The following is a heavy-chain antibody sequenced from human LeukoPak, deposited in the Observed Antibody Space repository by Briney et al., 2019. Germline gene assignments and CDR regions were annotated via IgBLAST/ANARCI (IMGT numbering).Heavy chain of an antibody. D-gene: IGHD1-26*01. CDR3: AKSASSGSYFSPPNWFDP. CDR1: GFTFSSYA. J-gene: IGHJ5*02. V-gene: IGHV3-23*01. CDR2: ISGSGGST. Sequence: GGSLRLSCAASGFTFSSYAMSWVRQAPGKGLEWVSAISGSGGSTYYADSVKGRFTISRDNSKNTLYLQMNSLRAEDTAVYYCAKSASSGSYFSPPNWFDPWGQGTLVTVSS.